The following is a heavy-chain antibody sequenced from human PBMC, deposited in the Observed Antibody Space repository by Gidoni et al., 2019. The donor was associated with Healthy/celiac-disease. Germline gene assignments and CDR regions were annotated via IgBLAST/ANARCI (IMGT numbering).Heavy chain of an antibody. CDR1: GFTFRSYG. J-gene: IGHJ1*01. CDR2: ISYDGSNK. D-gene: IGHD6-19*01. CDR3: AKGVSRYSSGWYATYFQH. V-gene: IGHV3-30*18. Sequence: QVQLVESGGGVVQPGRSLRLSCAASGFTFRSYGMHWVRQAPGKGLEWVAVISYDGSNKYYADSVKGRFTISRDNSKNTLYLQMNSLRAEDTAVYYCAKGVSRYSSGWYATYFQHWGQGTLVTVSS.